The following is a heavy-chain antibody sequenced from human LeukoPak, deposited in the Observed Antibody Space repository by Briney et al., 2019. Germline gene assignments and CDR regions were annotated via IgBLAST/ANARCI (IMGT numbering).Heavy chain of an antibody. CDR1: GFTFSTYA. CDR2: ISDRDGST. D-gene: IGHD6-19*01. V-gene: IGHV3-23*01. Sequence: SGGSLRLSCAASGFTFSTYAMNWVRQAPGKGLEWVSGISDRDGSTYYADSVKGRFTISSDNSKNTLYLQMNSLRAEDTAVYYCAKDRAIGCFDYWGQGTLVTVSS. CDR3: AKDRAIGCFDY. J-gene: IGHJ4*02.